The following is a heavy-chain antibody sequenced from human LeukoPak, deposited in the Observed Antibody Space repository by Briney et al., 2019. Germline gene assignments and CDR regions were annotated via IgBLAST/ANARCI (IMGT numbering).Heavy chain of an antibody. J-gene: IGHJ3*01. D-gene: IGHD2/OR15-2a*01. V-gene: IGHV3-30*18. CDR3: AKTGGGTTD. Sequence: GGSLRLSCAASGFTFSSYGMHWVRQAPGKGLEWVAVISYDGSNKYYADSVKGRFTISRDNSKNTLYLQMNSLRAEDTAVYCAKTGGGTTDWGQGTMVSVS. CDR2: ISYDGSNK. CDR1: GFTFSSYG.